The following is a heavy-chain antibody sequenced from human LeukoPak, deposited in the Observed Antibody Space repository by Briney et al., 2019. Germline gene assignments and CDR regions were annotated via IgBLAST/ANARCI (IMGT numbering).Heavy chain of an antibody. V-gene: IGHV3-48*03. CDR3: ARDCSSTSCPDFDY. J-gene: IGHJ4*02. Sequence: PGGSLRLSCAASGFTFSSYEMNWIRPAPGKGLEWVSYISSSGSTIYYADPVKGRFTISRDNAKNSLYLQMNSLRAEDTAVYYCARDCSSTSCPDFDYWGQGTLVTVSS. CDR1: GFTFSSYE. D-gene: IGHD2-2*01. CDR2: ISSSGSTI.